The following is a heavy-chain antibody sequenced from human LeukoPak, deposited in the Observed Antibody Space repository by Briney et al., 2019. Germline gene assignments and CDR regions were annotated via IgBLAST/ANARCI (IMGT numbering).Heavy chain of an antibody. CDR1: GFTVTNAW. CDR3: TRYDILTGYLDY. D-gene: IGHD3-9*01. J-gene: IGHJ4*02. CDR2: IRSKAYGGTT. V-gene: IGHV3-49*04. Sequence: PGGSLRLSCVASGFTVTNAWMSWVRQAPGKGLEWVGFIRSKAYGGTTEYAASVKGRFTISRDHSNSIAYVQMNSLKTEDTAVYYCTRYDILTGYLDYWGQGTLVTVSS.